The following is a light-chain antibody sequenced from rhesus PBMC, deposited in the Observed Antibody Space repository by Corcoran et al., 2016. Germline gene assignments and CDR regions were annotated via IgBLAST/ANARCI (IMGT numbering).Light chain of an antibody. J-gene: IGKJ1*01. CDR1: QNIYSN. CDR2: AAS. Sequence: DIQMTQSPSALSASVGDRVTISCRASQNIYSNLSWYQQKPGKSPKLLIYAASSLQTGIPFRFSGSGSRTDFTLTISSLQPEDSAAYYCQQYYDNPPTFGQGTKVEIK. V-gene: IGKV1S12*01. CDR3: QQYYDNPPT.